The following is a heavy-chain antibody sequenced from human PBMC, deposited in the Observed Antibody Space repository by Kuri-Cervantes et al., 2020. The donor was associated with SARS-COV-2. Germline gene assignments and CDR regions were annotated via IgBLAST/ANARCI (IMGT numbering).Heavy chain of an antibody. V-gene: IGHV3-21*01. CDR1: GFTFSTYR. CDR2: ISSSANFI. CDR3: ARDQGHRIAAAGTIPFDY. D-gene: IGHD6-13*01. J-gene: IGHJ4*02. Sequence: GGSLRLSCAASGFTFSTYRMNWVRQAPGKGLEWVSSISSSANFIYYADSVKGRFTISRDNAKNTLYLQMNSLRAEDTAVYYCARDQGHRIAAAGTIPFDYWGQGTLVTVSS.